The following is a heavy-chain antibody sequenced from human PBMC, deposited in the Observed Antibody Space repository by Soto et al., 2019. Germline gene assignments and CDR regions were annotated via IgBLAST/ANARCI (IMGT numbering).Heavy chain of an antibody. J-gene: IGHJ5*02. D-gene: IGHD4-4*01. V-gene: IGHV3-21*04. CDR3: ARDLPEDSNSQVQDDP. CDR2: ISSSSSYI. CDR1: GFTFSSYS. Sequence: PGGSLRLSCAASGFTFSSYSMNWVRQAPGKGLEWVSPISSSSSYIYYADSVKGRFTISRDNAKNSLYLQMNSLRAEDTAVYYCARDLPEDSNSQVQDDPWGQGTLVTVSS.